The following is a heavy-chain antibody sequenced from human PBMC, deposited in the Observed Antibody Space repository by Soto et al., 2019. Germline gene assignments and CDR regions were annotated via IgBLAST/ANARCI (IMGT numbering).Heavy chain of an antibody. J-gene: IGHJ4*02. CDR2: IIPILGIA. D-gene: IGHD2-2*02. V-gene: IGHV1-69*02. CDR1: GGTFSSYT. Sequence: QVQLVQSGAEVKKPGSSVKVSCKASGGTFSSYTISWVRQAPGQGLEWLGRIIPILGIANYAQKFQGRDTITADKSTSTAYMELSSLRSEDTAVYYCSMEYCSSTSCYRDYWGQGTLVTVSS. CDR3: SMEYCSSTSCYRDY.